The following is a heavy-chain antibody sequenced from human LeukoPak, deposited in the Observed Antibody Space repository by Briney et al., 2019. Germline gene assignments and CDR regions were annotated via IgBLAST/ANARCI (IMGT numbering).Heavy chain of an antibody. CDR1: GFTFRSYW. D-gene: IGHD2-21*02. V-gene: IGHV3-74*01. CDR3: ARTATDAFDI. Sequence: PGGSLRLSRAASGFTFRSYWMHWVRQDPGEGLVWFSLMNGDGSSTSYADSVKGRFTISRDNAKNTLYLQMNRLRAEDTAVYYCARTATDAFDIRGQGTMVTVSS. J-gene: IGHJ3*02. CDR2: MNGDGSST.